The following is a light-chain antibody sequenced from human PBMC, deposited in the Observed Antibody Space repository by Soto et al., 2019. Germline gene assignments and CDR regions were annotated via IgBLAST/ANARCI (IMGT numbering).Light chain of an antibody. J-gene: IGKJ1*01. CDR3: QQYNNWPRT. CDR2: GAS. CDR1: QSVSSSY. V-gene: IGKV3-15*01. Sequence: EIVLTQSPATLSLSPGERATLSCRASQSVSSSYLAWYQQKPGQAPRLLIYGASTRATGIPARFSGSWSGTEFTLTISSLQSEDFAVYYCQQYNNWPRTFGQGTKVDIK.